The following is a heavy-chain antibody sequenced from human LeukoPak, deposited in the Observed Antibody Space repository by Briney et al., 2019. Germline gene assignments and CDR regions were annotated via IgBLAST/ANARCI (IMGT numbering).Heavy chain of an antibody. D-gene: IGHD5-18*01. CDR1: GFTFSNAW. J-gene: IGHJ4*02. CDR2: IKSKTDGGTT. V-gene: IGHV3-15*01. CDR3: TTDSLYSYGLWREDEFDY. Sequence: GGSLRLSCAASGFTFSNAWMSWVRQAPGKGLEWVGRIKSKTDGGTTDYAAPVKGRFTISRDDSKNTLYLQMNSLKTEDTAVYYCTTDSLYSYGLWREDEFDYWGQGTLVTVSS.